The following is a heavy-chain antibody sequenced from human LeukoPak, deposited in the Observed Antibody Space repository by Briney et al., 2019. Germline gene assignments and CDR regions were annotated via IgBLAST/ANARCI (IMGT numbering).Heavy chain of an antibody. CDR1: GYTLTELS. V-gene: IGHV1-24*01. J-gene: IGHJ6*03. CDR3: ATLTPTVDVVPAAMIPYYYYYMDV. CDR2: FDPEDGET. D-gene: IGHD2-2*01. Sequence: ASVKVPCKVSGYTLTELSMHWVRQAPGKGLEWMGGFDPEDGETIYAQKFQGRVTMTEDTSTDTAYMELSSLRSEDTAVYYCATLTPTVDVVPAAMIPYYYYYMDVWGKGTTVTVSS.